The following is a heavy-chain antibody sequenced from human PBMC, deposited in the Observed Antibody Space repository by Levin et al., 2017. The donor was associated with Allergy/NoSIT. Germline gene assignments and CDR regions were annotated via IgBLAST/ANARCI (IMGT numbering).Heavy chain of an antibody. CDR3: AKPWRGYDTSSHYVNFDC. Sequence: PGGSLRLSCAASGFTVSNDAMTWVRQAPGKGLEWVSSIGDNTYYAGSVKGRFTISRDNSRNTLYLQMSSLTAEDTAIYYCAKPWRGYDTSSHYVNFDCWGQGTLVTVSS. D-gene: IGHD3-3*01. J-gene: IGHJ4*02. CDR1: GFTVSNDA. CDR2: IGDNT. V-gene: IGHV3-23*01.